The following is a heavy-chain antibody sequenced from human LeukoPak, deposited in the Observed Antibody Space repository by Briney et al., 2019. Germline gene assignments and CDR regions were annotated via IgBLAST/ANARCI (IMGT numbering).Heavy chain of an antibody. CDR1: GGTFSSYA. J-gene: IGHJ4*02. V-gene: IGHV1-69*04. CDR3: ARDGDGGNSDY. Sequence: SVKVSCKASGGTFSSYAISWVRQAPGQGLEWMGRIIPILGIANYAQKFQGRATITADKSTSTAYMELSSLRSEDTAVYYCARDGDGGNSDYWGQGTLVTVSP. CDR2: IIPILGIA. D-gene: IGHD4-23*01.